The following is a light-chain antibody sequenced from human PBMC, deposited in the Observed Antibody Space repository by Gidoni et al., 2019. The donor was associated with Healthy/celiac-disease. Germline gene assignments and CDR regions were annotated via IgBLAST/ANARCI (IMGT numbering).Light chain of an antibody. Sequence: DIQTTQYPSSLSASVGDRVTIPCQASQDISNYLNWYQQKPGKAPKLLIYDASSLETGVPSRFSGSGSGTDFTFTISSLQPEDIATYYCQQYDNLPLTFGGGTKVEIK. J-gene: IGKJ4*01. CDR3: QQYDNLPLT. CDR1: QDISNY. V-gene: IGKV1-33*01. CDR2: DAS.